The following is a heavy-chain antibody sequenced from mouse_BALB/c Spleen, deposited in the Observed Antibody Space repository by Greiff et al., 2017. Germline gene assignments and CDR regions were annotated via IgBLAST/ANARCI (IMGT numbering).Heavy chain of an antibody. J-gene: IGHJ3*01. V-gene: IGHV14-3*02. D-gene: IGHD2-2*01. CDR1: GFNIKDTY. Sequence: VQLQQSGAELVKPGASVKLSCTASGFNIKDTYMHWVKQRPEQGLEWIGRIDPANGNTKYDPKFQGKATITADTSSNTAYLQLSSLTSEDTAVYYCARSIYYGCDEGAYWGQGTLGTVSA. CDR2: IDPANGNT. CDR3: ARSIYYGCDEGAY.